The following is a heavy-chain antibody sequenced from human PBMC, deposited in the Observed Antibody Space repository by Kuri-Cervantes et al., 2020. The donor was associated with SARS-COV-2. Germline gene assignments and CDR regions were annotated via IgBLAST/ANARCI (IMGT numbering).Heavy chain of an antibody. CDR3: ARDRGEDIVVVVAASAYDY. CDR2: ISSSSNYI. J-gene: IGHJ4*02. D-gene: IGHD2-15*01. Sequence: GGSLRLSCAASGFTFSSYSMNWVRQAPGKGLEWVSSISSSSNYIYYADSVKGRFTISRDNAKNSLYLQMNSLRAEDTAVYYCARDRGEDIVVVVAASAYDYWGQGTLVTVSS. V-gene: IGHV3-21*01. CDR1: GFTFSSYS.